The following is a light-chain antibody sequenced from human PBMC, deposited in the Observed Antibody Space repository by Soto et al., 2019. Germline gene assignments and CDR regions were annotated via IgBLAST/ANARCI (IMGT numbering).Light chain of an antibody. CDR1: ISDIGRYNY. Sequence: QSALTQPASLSGSPGQSITISCTGTISDIGRYNYVSWFQQHPGKVPKLVIFEVNYRPSGVSDRFSGSKSGNTASLTITGLQAEDEADYYCTSCITANTRCVFGSGTKVTVL. CDR2: EVN. V-gene: IGLV2-14*01. J-gene: IGLJ1*01. CDR3: TSCITANTRCV.